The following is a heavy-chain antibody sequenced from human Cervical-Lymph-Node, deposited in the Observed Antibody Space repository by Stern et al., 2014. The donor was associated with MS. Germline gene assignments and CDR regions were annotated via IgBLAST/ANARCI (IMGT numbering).Heavy chain of an antibody. CDR1: GYSFTSSW. CDR2: IYPRDSDT. D-gene: IGHD2-8*02. CDR3: ARHDSSGVCFNLDY. J-gene: IGHJ4*02. Sequence: MHLVQSGAKVKKPGESLTISCKASGYSFTSSWIGWVRQMPGKGQEWKGIIYPRDSDTRSSPPFPGTVTIPADKSTNTAYLQWRSLRASDTAMYYCARHDSSGVCFNLDYWGQGTLVTVSS. V-gene: IGHV5-51*01.